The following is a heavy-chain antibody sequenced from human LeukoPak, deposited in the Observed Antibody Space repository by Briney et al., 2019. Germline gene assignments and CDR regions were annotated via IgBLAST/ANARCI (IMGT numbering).Heavy chain of an antibody. J-gene: IGHJ3*02. Sequence: PGGSLRLSCAASGLTVSSNYMNWVRQAPGKGLKWVSVIYSGGSTYYADSVKGRFTISRDNSKNTLYLQMNSLRAEDTAVYYCARERVRGAAFDIWGQGTMVTVSS. CDR3: ARERVRGAAFDI. CDR1: GLTVSSNY. CDR2: IYSGGST. V-gene: IGHV3-66*01. D-gene: IGHD3-10*01.